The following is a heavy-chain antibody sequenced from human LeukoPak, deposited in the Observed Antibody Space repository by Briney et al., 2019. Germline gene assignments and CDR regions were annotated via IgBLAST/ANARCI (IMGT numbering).Heavy chain of an antibody. CDR2: INPNSGGT. J-gene: IGHJ4*02. Sequence: GASVKVSCKASGYTFTGYYMHWVRQAPGQGLEWMGWINPNSGGTNYAQKFRGRVTMTRDTSISTAYMELSRLRSDDTAVYYCATSTVTYLYYFDYWGQGTLVTVSS. CDR3: ATSTVTYLYYFDY. V-gene: IGHV1-2*02. D-gene: IGHD4-17*01. CDR1: GYTFTGYY.